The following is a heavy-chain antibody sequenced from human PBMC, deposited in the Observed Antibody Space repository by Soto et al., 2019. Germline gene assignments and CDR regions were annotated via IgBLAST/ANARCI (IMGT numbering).Heavy chain of an antibody. CDR3: ARGPGGPAGPGDY. V-gene: IGHV1-3*01. J-gene: IGHJ4*02. D-gene: IGHD2-15*01. CDR1: GYTFTSYA. Sequence: QVQLVQSGAEVKKPGASVKVSCKASGYTFTSYAMHWVRQAPGQRLEWMGWINAGNGNTKYSQKFQGRVTITRDTXASTTYIELNSLRSEDTAVYYCARGPGGPAGPGDYWGQGTLVTVSS. CDR2: INAGNGNT.